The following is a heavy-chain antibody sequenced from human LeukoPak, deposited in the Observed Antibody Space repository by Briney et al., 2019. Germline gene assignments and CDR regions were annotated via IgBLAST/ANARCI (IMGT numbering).Heavy chain of an antibody. J-gene: IGHJ5*02. CDR2: INPRGGST. CDR1: GYTFTSYY. CDR3: ARGLGATHRWFDP. D-gene: IGHD1-26*01. V-gene: IGHV1-46*01. Sequence: ASVKVSCKASGYTFTSYYMHWVRQAPGQGLEWMGIINPRGGSTSYAQKFQGRVTMTRDTSKNQVSLKLSSVTAADTAVYYCARGLGATHRWFDPWGQGTLVTVSS.